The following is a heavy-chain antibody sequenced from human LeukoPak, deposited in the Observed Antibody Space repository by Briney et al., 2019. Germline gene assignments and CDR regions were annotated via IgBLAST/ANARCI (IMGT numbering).Heavy chain of an antibody. D-gene: IGHD6-19*01. V-gene: IGHV3-23*01. CDR2: ISSRGDST. CDR1: GFIFSIYA. J-gene: IGHJ4*02. Sequence: GGSLRLSCAASGFIFSIYAMSWVRQVPGRGLEWVSTISSRGDSTYVADSVKGRFTISRDNSKNSLYLQMNTVRAEDTAVYYCVKGPRPDITVAHTVENWGQGTLVTVSS. CDR3: VKGPRPDITVAHTVEN.